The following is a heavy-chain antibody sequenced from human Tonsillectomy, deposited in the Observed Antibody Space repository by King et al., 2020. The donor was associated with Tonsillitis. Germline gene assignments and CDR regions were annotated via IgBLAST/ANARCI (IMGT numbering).Heavy chain of an antibody. J-gene: IGHJ4*02. CDR1: GFTFSSYA. CDR3: AKEDYSGCPFES. D-gene: IGHD6-19*01. Sequence: HVQLMQSGGGVVQPGGSLRLSCGASGFTFSSYAMHWVRQAPGKGLEWVAFISYDGNIKYYADSVKGRFTISRDNSKNTLYVQMNSLKPEDTAVFYCAKEDYSGCPFESWGQGTPVTVSS. V-gene: IGHV3-30*02. CDR2: ISYDGNIK.